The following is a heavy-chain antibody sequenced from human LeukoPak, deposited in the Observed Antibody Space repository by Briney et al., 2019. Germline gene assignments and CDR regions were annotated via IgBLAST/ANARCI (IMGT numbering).Heavy chain of an antibody. J-gene: IGHJ4*02. V-gene: IGHV1-46*01. CDR2: INPSGNST. D-gene: IGHD5-18*01. CDR3: ARGGYSYGSIDY. CDR1: GYTFTNYY. Sequence: ASVKVSCKASGYTFTNYYMHWVRQAPGQGLEWMGIINPSGNSTSYAQKFQGRVTMTRDTSTSTVYMELSSLRSEDTAVYYCARGGYSYGSIDYWGQGTLVTVSS.